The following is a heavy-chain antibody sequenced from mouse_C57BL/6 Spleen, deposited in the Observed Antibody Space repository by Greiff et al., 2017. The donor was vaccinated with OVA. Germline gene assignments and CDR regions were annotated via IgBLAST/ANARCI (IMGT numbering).Heavy chain of an antibody. CDR1: GYTFTSYW. J-gene: IGHJ1*03. V-gene: IGHV1-64*01. CDR2: LHPNSGST. D-gene: IGHD1-1*01. Sequence: QVQLQQPGAELVKPGASVKLSCKASGYTFTSYWMHWVKQRPGQGLEWIGMLHPNSGSTNYNEKFKSKATLTVDKSSSTAYMQLSSLTSEDSAVYYCARERDYYGSTNWYFDVWGTGTTVTVSS. CDR3: ARERDYYGSTNWYFDV.